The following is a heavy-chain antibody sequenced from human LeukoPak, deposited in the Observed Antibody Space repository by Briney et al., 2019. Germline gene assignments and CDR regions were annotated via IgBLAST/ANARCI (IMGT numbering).Heavy chain of an antibody. CDR1: GFTFSSYS. CDR3: ARDSSYYDFWSGYYFDY. J-gene: IGHJ4*02. Sequence: GGSLRLSCAASGFTFSSYSMNWVRQAPGKGLEWVSYISSSSSTIYYADSVKGRFTISRDNAKDSLYLQMNSLRAEDTAVYYCARDSSYYDFWSGYYFDYWGQGTLVTVSS. V-gene: IGHV3-48*01. D-gene: IGHD3-3*01. CDR2: ISSSSSTI.